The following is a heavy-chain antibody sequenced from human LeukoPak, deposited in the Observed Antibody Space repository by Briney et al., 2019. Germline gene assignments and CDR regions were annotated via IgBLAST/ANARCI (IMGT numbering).Heavy chain of an antibody. V-gene: IGHV4-38-2*01. CDR1: GYSISSGYY. D-gene: IGHD3-3*01. Sequence: SETLSLTCAVSGYSISSGYYWGWIRRHPGKGLEWIGRIYDSGSTYYNPSLKRRVTIAGETYKEQLSLKVSSVTAADTAVYYCASRRITIFGVVTSDAFDIWGQGTMVTVSS. CDR2: IYDSGST. CDR3: ASRRITIFGVVTSDAFDI. J-gene: IGHJ3*02.